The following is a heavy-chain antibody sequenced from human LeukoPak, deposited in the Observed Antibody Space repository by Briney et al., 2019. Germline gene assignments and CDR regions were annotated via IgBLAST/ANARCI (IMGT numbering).Heavy chain of an antibody. CDR3: AKDYDSLDY. D-gene: IGHD3-3*01. J-gene: IGHJ4*02. CDR1: GFTFRSYG. V-gene: IGHV3-30*18. Sequence: GGSLRLSCAASGFTFRSYGMHWVRQAPGKGLEWVALISYNGINKYYADSLKGRFTISRDNSKNTLYLQMNSLRAEDTAVYYCAKDYDSLDYWGQGTLVTVSP. CDR2: ISYNGINK.